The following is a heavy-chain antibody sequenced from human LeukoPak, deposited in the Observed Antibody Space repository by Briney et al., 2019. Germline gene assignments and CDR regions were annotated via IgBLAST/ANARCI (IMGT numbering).Heavy chain of an antibody. V-gene: IGHV4-59*01. CDR3: ARGGIFAGSNNWSPNNWFDP. CDR1: GGSISGYS. CDR2: ISYSGST. D-gene: IGHD1-1*01. J-gene: IGHJ5*02. Sequence: SETLSLTCTVSGGSISGYSWSWIRQPPGKGLEWIGHISYSGSTSYNPSLKGRVTISVDTSKNQFSLKLSSVTAADTAVYYCARGGIFAGSNNWSPNNWFDPWGQGTLVTVSS.